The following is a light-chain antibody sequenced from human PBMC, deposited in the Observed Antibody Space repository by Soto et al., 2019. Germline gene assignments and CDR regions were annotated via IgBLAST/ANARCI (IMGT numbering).Light chain of an antibody. CDR2: EVS. V-gene: IGLV2-14*01. CDR3: SSYTSSTTVF. Sequence: QSALTQPASVSGSPGQSITISCTGTSSDVGGYNYVSWYQQHPGKAPKLMIYEVSNRPSGVSNRFSGSKSGNTASLTISGRQAEDEADYYCSSYTSSTTVFFGGGTKLTVL. J-gene: IGLJ2*01. CDR1: SSDVGGYNY.